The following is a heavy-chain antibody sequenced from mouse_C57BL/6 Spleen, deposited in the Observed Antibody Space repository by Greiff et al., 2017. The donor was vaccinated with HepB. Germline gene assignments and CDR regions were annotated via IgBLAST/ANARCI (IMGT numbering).Heavy chain of an antibody. J-gene: IGHJ4*01. CDR3: ARSGYYYAMDY. Sequence: VQLQQSGAELVKPGASVKLSCKASGYTFTSYWMHWVKQRPGQGLEWIGMIHPNSGSTNYNEKFKSKATLTVDKSSSTAYMQLSSLTSEDSAVYYCARSGYYYAMDYWGQGTSVTVSS. CDR2: IHPNSGST. V-gene: IGHV1-64*01. D-gene: IGHD3-2*02. CDR1: GYTFTSYW.